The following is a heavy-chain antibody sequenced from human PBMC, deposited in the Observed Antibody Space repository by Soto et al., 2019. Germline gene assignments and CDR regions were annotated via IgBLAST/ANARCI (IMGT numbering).Heavy chain of an antibody. Sequence: EVQLVESGGGLVQPGGSLRLSCAASVFTVSSNYMSWVRQAPGKGLEWVSVIYSGGSTYYADSVQGRFTISRDNSKNTLYLQMNSLRAEDTAVYYCAREFRRLVVVAATDFIWFDPWGQGTLVTVSS. J-gene: IGHJ5*02. V-gene: IGHV3-66*01. D-gene: IGHD2-15*01. CDR3: AREFRRLVVVAATDFIWFDP. CDR2: IYSGGST. CDR1: VFTVSSNY.